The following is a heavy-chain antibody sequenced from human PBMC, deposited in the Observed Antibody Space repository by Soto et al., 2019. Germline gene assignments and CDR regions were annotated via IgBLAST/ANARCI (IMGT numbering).Heavy chain of an antibody. J-gene: IGHJ6*02. Sequence: QVQLVKSGAEVKKPGASVKVSCKASGYTFTSYAMHWVRQAPGQRLEWMGWINAGNGNTKYSQKFKGRVTITRDTSASTAYMELSSLRSEDTAVYYCARWNNWNDYYYYGMDVWGQGTTVTVSS. CDR3: ARWNNWNDYYYYGMDV. V-gene: IGHV1-3*01. CDR2: INAGNGNT. D-gene: IGHD1-20*01. CDR1: GYTFTSYA.